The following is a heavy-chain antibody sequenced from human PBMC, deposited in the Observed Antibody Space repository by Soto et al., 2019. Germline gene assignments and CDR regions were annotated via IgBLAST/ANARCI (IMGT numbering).Heavy chain of an antibody. D-gene: IGHD3-16*01. J-gene: IGHJ4*02. CDR1: GFTFSSYV. CDR2: IWHDGGNK. V-gene: IGHV3-33*01. Sequence: GGSLRLSCAASGFTFSSYVMHWVRQSPGKGLEWVAFIWHDGGNKFYAESVKGRFTISRDNSKNTLYLQMTSLSAEDTAMYYCARDGDVNTGFGKDYWGQGTLVTVSS. CDR3: ARDGDVNTGFGKDY.